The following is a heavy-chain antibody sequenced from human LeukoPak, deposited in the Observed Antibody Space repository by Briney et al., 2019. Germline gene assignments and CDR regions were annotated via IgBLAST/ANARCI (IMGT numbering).Heavy chain of an antibody. V-gene: IGHV3-21*01. CDR3: ARDKLRAFDY. CDR1: GFTFGSYS. D-gene: IGHD4-17*01. Sequence: GGSLRLSCAASGFTFGSYSMNWVRQAPGKGLEWVSSISSSSSYIYYADSVKGRFTISRDNAKNSLYLQMNGLRAEDTAVYYCARDKLRAFDYWGQGTLVTVSS. J-gene: IGHJ4*02. CDR2: ISSSSSYI.